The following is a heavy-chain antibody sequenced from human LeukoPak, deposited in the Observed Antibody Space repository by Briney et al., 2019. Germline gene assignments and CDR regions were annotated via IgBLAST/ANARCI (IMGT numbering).Heavy chain of an antibody. V-gene: IGHV3-48*01. J-gene: IGHJ6*03. CDR2: ISTSSSTI. CDR3: ARDPGSSFPMDV. Sequence: GGSLRLSCAASGFTFSSYSMNWVRQAPGKGLEWLSYISTSSSTIYYADSVKGRFTISRDNAKNSLYLQMNSLRAEDTAVYYCARDPGSSFPMDVWGKGTTVTVSS. CDR1: GFTFSSYS. D-gene: IGHD6-13*01.